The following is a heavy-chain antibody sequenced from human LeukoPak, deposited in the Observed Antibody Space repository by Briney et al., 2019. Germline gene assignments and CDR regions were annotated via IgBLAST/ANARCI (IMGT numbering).Heavy chain of an antibody. V-gene: IGHV3-23*01. CDR1: GFTFSSFA. CDR2: ISGSDRHYIT. D-gene: IGHD1-26*01. CDR3: AREWELGAFDI. J-gene: IGHJ3*02. Sequence: GGSLRLSCAASGFTFSSFAFSWVRQAPGTGLEWVSAISGSDRHYITFYTDSVKGRFTISRDNSKNTVYLHMNSLRAGDSAVYYCAREWELGAFDIWGQGTMVTVSS.